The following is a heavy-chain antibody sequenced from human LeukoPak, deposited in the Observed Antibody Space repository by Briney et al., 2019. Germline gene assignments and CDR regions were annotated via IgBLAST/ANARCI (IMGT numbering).Heavy chain of an antibody. V-gene: IGHV1-2*02. Sequence: ASVKVSCKASGYSFTAFYIHWVRQAPGQGLEWMGWIHPRSGETNYAYKFRGRVTMTRDTSISTTYMDLGSLGSDDTAVYYCARDFKSTDVDTSMVSPFDIWGQGTMVTVSS. CDR1: GYSFTAFY. CDR3: ARDFKSTDVDTSMVSPFDI. D-gene: IGHD5-18*01. J-gene: IGHJ3*02. CDR2: IHPRSGET.